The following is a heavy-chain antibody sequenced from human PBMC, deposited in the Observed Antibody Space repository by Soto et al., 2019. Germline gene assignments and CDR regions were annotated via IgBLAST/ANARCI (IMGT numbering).Heavy chain of an antibody. Sequence: GGSLRLSCAASGFSFGASWMAWVRQAPGKGLEWVADIKQDGSYIYSADSVKGRFTISRDNAKNSLYLQMNSLRAEDTAVYYCARGRIYFDYWGQGTLVTVSS. D-gene: IGHD2-15*01. CDR3: ARGRIYFDY. V-gene: IGHV3-7*01. CDR1: GFSFGASW. J-gene: IGHJ4*02. CDR2: IKQDGSYI.